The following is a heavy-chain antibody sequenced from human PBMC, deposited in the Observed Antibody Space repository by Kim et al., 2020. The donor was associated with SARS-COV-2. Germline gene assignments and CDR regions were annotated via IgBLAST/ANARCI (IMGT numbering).Heavy chain of an antibody. J-gene: IGHJ3*02. CDR2: ISYDGSNK. D-gene: IGHD3-10*01. V-gene: IGHV3-30*04. Sequence: GGSLRLSCAASGFTFSSYAMHWVRQAPGKGLEWVAVISYDGSNKYYADSVKGRFTISRVNSKNTLYLQMNSLRAEDTAVYYCARTLRGSGRGAFDIWGQG. CDR3: ARTLRGSGRGAFDI. CDR1: GFTFSSYA.